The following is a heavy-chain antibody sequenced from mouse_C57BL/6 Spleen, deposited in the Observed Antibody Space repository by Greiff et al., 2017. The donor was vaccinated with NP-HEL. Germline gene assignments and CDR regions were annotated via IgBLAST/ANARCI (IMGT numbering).Heavy chain of an antibody. CDR3: ARGWEGFDY. V-gene: IGHV14-2*01. J-gene: IGHJ2*01. CDR2: IDPEDGET. CDR1: GYTFTDYE. Sequence: VQLQQSGAELVRPGASVTLSCKASGYTFTDYEMHWVKQTPVHGLEWIGRIDPEDGETKYAPKFQGKATITADTSSNTAYLQLSSLTSEDTAVYYCARGWEGFDYWGQGTTLTVSS. D-gene: IGHD1-1*02.